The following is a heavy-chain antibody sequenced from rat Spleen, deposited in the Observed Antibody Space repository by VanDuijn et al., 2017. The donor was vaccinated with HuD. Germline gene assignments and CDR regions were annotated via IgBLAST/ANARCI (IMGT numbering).Heavy chain of an antibody. Sequence: EVQLVESGGGLVQPGRSLKLSCAASGFTFSNYYMAWVRQAPTKGLEWVASISTGGGNTYYRDSVKGRFTISRDTAKSTLYLQMNNLRSEDTATFYCARRHYGYTDYFDYWGQGVMVTVSS. CDR3: ARRHYGYTDYFDY. CDR2: ISTGGGNT. J-gene: IGHJ2*01. D-gene: IGHD1-9*01. CDR1: GFTFSNYY. V-gene: IGHV5-25*01.